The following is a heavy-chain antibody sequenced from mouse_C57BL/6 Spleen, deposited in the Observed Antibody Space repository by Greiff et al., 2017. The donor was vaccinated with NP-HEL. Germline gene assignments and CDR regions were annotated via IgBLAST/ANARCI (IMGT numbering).Heavy chain of an antibody. J-gene: IGHJ3*01. V-gene: IGHV14-4*01. CDR3: TTGGYYYGSSYDWFAY. Sequence: EVQLQESGAELVRPGASVKLSCTASGFNIKDDYMHWVKQRPEQGLEWIGWIDPENGDTEYASKFQGKATINADTSSNTAYLQLSSLTSEDTAVYYCTTGGYYYGSSYDWFAYWGQGTLVTVSA. CDR2: IDPENGDT. D-gene: IGHD1-1*01. CDR1: GFNIKDDY.